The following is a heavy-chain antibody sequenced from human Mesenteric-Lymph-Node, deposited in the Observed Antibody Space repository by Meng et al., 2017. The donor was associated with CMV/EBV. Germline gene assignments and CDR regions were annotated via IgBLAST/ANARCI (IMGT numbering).Heavy chain of an antibody. CDR1: GYSFTSYW. Sequence: GESLKISCQGSGYSFTSYWIGWVRQMPGKGLEWMGIIYPGDSDTRYSPSFQGQVTISADKSISTAYLQWSSLKASDTAMYYCARSLGYCSSTSCSWDSMDVWGQGTTVTVSS. J-gene: IGHJ6*02. D-gene: IGHD2-2*01. CDR3: ARSLGYCSSTSCSWDSMDV. CDR2: IYPGDSDT. V-gene: IGHV5-51*01.